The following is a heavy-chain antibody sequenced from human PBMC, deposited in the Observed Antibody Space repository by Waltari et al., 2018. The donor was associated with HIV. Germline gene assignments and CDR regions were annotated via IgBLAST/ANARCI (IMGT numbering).Heavy chain of an antibody. CDR3: ARARLVSRGQYCSTTSCLPHYYYYYGMDV. J-gene: IGHJ6*02. Sequence: QVQLRQWGAGLLKPSETMSLTCAVYGGPLRGSYWSWICQPPGKGLGWIGEINHSGSTNYNPSLKSRVTISVDTSKNQFSLKLTSVTAADTAVFYCARARLVSRGQYCSTTSCLPHYYYYYGMDVWGQGTTVTVSS. CDR2: INHSGST. V-gene: IGHV4-34*01. CDR1: GGPLRGSY. D-gene: IGHD2-2*01.